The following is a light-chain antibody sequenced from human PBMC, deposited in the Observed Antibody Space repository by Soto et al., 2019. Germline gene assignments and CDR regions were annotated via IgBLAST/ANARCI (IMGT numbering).Light chain of an antibody. CDR3: LQDFHFPLS. CDR1: QGIGND. J-gene: IGKJ4*01. V-gene: IGKV1-6*02. CDR2: AAS. Sequence: AIQMTQSPSSLSASVGDRVTITLRASQGIGNDLAWYQQKPGKAPKLLIYAASTLQSGVPSRFSGNGSGTDFTLTISSLQPGDLASYYCLQDFHFPLSFGGGTKVEIK.